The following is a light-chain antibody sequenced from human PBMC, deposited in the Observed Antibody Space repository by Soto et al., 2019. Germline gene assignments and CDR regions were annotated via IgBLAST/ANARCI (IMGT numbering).Light chain of an antibody. Sequence: DIQMTQAPSSLPASVGDRVTITCRASQTIANYLNWYQQRPGKAPNLLISAASTLQSGVPSRFSGSGSGTDFTLTITSLQPEDFATYYCQQSYNTPRTFGQATKVDIK. CDR1: QTIANY. CDR2: AAS. CDR3: QQSYNTPRT. J-gene: IGKJ1*01. V-gene: IGKV1-39*01.